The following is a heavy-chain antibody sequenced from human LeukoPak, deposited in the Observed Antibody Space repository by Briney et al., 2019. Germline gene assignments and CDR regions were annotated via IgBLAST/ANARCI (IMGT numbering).Heavy chain of an antibody. V-gene: IGHV3-30-3*01. D-gene: IGHD6-19*01. J-gene: IGHJ4*02. CDR2: ISYDGSNK. CDR3: ARDGSSGWYWVDY. CDR1: GLTFHNTW. Sequence: GGSLRLSCAASGLTFHNTWMHWVRQAPGKGLEWVAVISYDGSNKYYADSVKGRFTISRDNSKNTLYLQMNSLRAEDTAVYYCARDGSSGWYWVDYWGQGTLVTVSS.